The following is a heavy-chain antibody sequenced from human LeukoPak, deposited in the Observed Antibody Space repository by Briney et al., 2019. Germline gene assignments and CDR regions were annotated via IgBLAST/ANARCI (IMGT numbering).Heavy chain of an antibody. CDR2: ISWNSGSR. Sequence: GGSLRLSCVASGFTFGDYAMHWVRQPPGKGLEWVSGISWNSGSRGYADSVKGRFTISRDNAKNSLYLQMNGLRVEDTALYYCAKGLYGSDSAFDYWGQGTLVTVSS. V-gene: IGHV3-9*01. J-gene: IGHJ4*02. CDR3: AKGLYGSDSAFDY. D-gene: IGHD3-10*01. CDR1: GFTFGDYA.